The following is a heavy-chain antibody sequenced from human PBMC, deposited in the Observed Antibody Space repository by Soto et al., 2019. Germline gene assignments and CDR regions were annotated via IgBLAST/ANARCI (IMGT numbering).Heavy chain of an antibody. CDR1: GYTFTNYY. D-gene: IGHD6-6*01. CDR2: INPSGGST. Sequence: QVQLVQSGAEVKKPGASVKVSCKASGYTFTNYYMHWVRQAPGQGLEWMGIINPSGGSTSYAQEFQDRVTKTRDTSTSTVYMELSSLRSEDTAVYYCAREDSSSAGGDFDYWGQGTLVTVSS. J-gene: IGHJ4*02. CDR3: AREDSSSAGGDFDY. V-gene: IGHV1-46*01.